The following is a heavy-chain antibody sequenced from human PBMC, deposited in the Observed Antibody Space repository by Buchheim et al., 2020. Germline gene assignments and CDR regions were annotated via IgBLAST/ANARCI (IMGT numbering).Heavy chain of an antibody. CDR2: IYYSGIT. CDR1: GGSISTYF. J-gene: IGHJ4*02. D-gene: IGHD2-8*01. V-gene: IGHV4-59*01. CDR3: ARGDNGHPLDY. Sequence: QVQLQEPGPGLVKPSETLSLTCTVPGGSISTYFWTWIRQPPGKGLEWIGYIYYSGITKYKPSLKSRVTISADTSQNQFSLELNSVTAADTAVYYCARGDNGHPLDYWGQGTL.